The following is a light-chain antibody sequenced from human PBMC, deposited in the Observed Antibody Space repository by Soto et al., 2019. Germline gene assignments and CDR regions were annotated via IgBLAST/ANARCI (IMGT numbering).Light chain of an antibody. CDR3: SSYTSRSTRV. CDR1: SSDVGGYNY. CDR2: DVS. V-gene: IGLV2-14*01. J-gene: IGLJ1*01. Sequence: QSVLTQPASVSGPPGQSITISCTGTSSDVGGYNYVSWYQQHPGKAPKLMIYDVSNRPSGVSNRFSGSKSGNTASLSISGLQAEDEADYYCSSYTSRSTRVFGTGTKVTVL.